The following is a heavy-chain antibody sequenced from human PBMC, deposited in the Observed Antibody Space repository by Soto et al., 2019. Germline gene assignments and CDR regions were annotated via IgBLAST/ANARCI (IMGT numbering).Heavy chain of an antibody. Sequence: QVQLQESGPGLVKPSGTLSLTCAVSGGSISSSYWWSWVRQSPGKGLEWVGQIYHSGSTNYNPSLKRRVTISVHKSKNHFSLNLSSVTAADTAVYYCARSDTSMADYWGQGTLVTVSS. J-gene: IGHJ4*02. CDR3: ARSDTSMADY. CDR1: GGSISSSYW. CDR2: IYHSGST. D-gene: IGHD5-18*01. V-gene: IGHV4-4*02.